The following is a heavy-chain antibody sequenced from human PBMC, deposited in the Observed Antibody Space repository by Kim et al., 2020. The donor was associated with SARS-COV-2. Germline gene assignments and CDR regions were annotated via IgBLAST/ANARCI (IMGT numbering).Heavy chain of an antibody. CDR2: ISYDGSIK. D-gene: IGHD2-21*02. Sequence: GGSLRLSCGASGFTFNNYAMHWVRQAPGKGLEWVAVISYDGSIKYYADSVKGQFTVSRDSSHNTLYLQMRNLRPEDTALDFCAKSSDFFRFAQGLNA. CDR1: GFTFNNYA. J-gene: IGHJ3*01. CDR3: AKSSDFFRFAQGLNA. V-gene: IGHV3-30*18.